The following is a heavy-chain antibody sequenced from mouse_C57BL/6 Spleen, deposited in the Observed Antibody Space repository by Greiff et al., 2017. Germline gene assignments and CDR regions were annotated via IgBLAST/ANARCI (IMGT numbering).Heavy chain of an antibody. V-gene: IGHV2-2*01. CDR1: GFSLTSYG. CDR3: ARSLLLRGYAMDY. J-gene: IGHJ4*01. D-gene: IGHD1-1*01. CDR2: IWSGGST. Sequence: QVQLKESGPGLVQPSQSLSITCTVSGFSLTSYGVHWVRQSPGKGLEWVGVIWSGGSTDYNAAFISRLSISKDNSKSQVFFKMNSLQADDTAIYYCARSLLLRGYAMDYWGQGTSVTVSS.